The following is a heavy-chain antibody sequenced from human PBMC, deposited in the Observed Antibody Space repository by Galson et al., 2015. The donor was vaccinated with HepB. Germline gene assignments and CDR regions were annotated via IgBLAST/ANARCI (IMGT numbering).Heavy chain of an antibody. J-gene: IGHJ4*02. CDR1: GGSISSGSYY. CDR2: IYTSGST. CDR3: ASHISSGRYSLEPGSTFDY. Sequence: TLSLTCTVSGGSISSGSYYWSWIRQPAGKGLEWIGRIYTSGSTNYNPSLKSRVTMSVDTSKNQFSLKVSPVTAADTAVYYCASHISSGRYSLEPGSTFDYWGQGILVTVSS. D-gene: IGHD1-26*01. V-gene: IGHV4-61*02.